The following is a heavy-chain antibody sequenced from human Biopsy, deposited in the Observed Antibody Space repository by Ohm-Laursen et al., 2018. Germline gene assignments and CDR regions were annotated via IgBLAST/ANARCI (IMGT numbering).Heavy chain of an antibody. Sequence: SLRLSCTASGVTLSGYGMNWVRQAPGKGLEWVAVIWYDGSNKYYADSVKGRFTISRDDPKNTLYLQMNSLRAEDTAVYYCAREGDDSSGYTPHYFDYWGQGTLVTVSS. J-gene: IGHJ4*02. CDR1: GVTLSGYG. CDR2: IWYDGSNK. V-gene: IGHV3-33*08. D-gene: IGHD3-22*01. CDR3: AREGDDSSGYTPHYFDY.